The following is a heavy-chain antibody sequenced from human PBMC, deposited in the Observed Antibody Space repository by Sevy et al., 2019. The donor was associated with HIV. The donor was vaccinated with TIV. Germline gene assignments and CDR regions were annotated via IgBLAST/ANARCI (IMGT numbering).Heavy chain of an antibody. J-gene: IGHJ6*02. D-gene: IGHD3-16*01. Sequence: GGSLRLSCTASGFTFGDYAMSWFRQAPGKGLEWVGFIRSKAYGGTTEYAASVKGRFTISRDDSKSIAYLQMNSLKTEDTAVYYSTRGPLGSFYYYYGMDVWGQGTTVTVSS. CDR1: GFTFGDYA. CDR3: TRGPLGSFYYYYGMDV. CDR2: IRSKAYGGTT. V-gene: IGHV3-49*03.